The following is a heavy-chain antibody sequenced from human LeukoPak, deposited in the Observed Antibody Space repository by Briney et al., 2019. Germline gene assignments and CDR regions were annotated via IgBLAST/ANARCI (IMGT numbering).Heavy chain of an antibody. J-gene: IGHJ4*02. D-gene: IGHD1-20*01. Sequence: GGSLRLSCAASGFTFSNYMMHWVRQAPGKGLVWVSRIKSDGITITYADSVKGRFTISRDNAKNTLYLQMNSLRAEDTAVYYCLRDLNWSLDQWGQGTLATVSS. V-gene: IGHV3-74*01. CDR3: LRDLNWSLDQ. CDR1: GFTFSNYM. CDR2: IKSDGITI.